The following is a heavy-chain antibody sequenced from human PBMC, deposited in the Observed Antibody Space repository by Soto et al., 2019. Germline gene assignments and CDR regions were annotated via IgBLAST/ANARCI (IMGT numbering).Heavy chain of an antibody. CDR2: IYNRGST. CDR3: ARDRPSYGTTPYYYGMEV. V-gene: IGHV4-59*01. Sequence: QVQLQESGPGLVKPSETLSLTCTVSGGSISSYYWSWIRQAPGQGLEWIGYIYNRGSTNYNPSLKSRVTISVDTSKNQFSLNLRSVTAADTAVYYCARDRPSYGTTPYYYGMEVWGQGTTVTVSS. J-gene: IGHJ6*02. CDR1: GGSISSYY. D-gene: IGHD4-17*01.